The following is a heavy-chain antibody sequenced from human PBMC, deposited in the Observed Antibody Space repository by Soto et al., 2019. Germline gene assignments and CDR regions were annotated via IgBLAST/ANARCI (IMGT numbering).Heavy chain of an antibody. CDR3: ARVHYYGSGSYTFDP. V-gene: IGHV4-30-4*01. D-gene: IGHD3-10*01. CDR1: GGSISSGDYY. J-gene: IGHJ5*02. Sequence: SETLSLTCTVSGGSISSGDYYWSWIRQPPGKGLEWIGYIYYSGSTYYNPSLKSRVTISVDTSKNQFSLKLSSVTAADTAVYYCARVHYYGSGSYTFDPWGQGTLVTVSS. CDR2: IYYSGST.